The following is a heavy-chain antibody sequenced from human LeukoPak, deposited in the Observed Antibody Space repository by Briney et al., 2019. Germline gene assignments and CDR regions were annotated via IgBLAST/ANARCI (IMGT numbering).Heavy chain of an antibody. D-gene: IGHD4-23*01. CDR2: ISGSGGTT. CDR3: AKGRQDYGGNYTEGY. CDR1: GFTFSSYA. J-gene: IGHJ4*02. V-gene: IGHV3-23*01. Sequence: GGSLRLSCAASGFTFSSYAMSWVRQAPGKGLEWVSAISGSGGTTYDADSAKGRFTISRDNSKNTLYLQMNSLRAEDTAVYYCAKGRQDYGGNYTEGYWGQGTLVTVSS.